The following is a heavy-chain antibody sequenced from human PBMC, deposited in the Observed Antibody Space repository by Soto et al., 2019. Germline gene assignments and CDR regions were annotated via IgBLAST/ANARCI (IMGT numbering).Heavy chain of an antibody. Sequence: SETLSLTCDVYGGSFSGYIWTWIRQTPGKGLQWIGQINHSGSANYNPSLKSRVTISVHTSKSQFSLELSSVTAADTAVYYCARGLTSGSHYSGGWYYFDSWGQGTQVTVSS. V-gene: IGHV4-34*01. CDR2: INHSGSA. CDR1: GGSFSGYI. CDR3: ARGLTSGSHYSGGWYYFDS. D-gene: IGHD1-26*01. J-gene: IGHJ4*02.